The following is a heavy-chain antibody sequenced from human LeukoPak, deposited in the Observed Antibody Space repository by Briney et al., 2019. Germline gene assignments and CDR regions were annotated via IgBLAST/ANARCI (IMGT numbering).Heavy chain of an antibody. D-gene: IGHD6-13*01. Sequence: GGSVTLFCAASGLTFSSYRMNWVRQAAGRGREWVSFNSTSSSYIHNADPVKGRFTISRDNAENTLYLQMNSLRAEDTAVYYCARAAIAAARTYYYMDVWGKGTTGTVS. CDR2: NSTSSSYI. CDR1: GLTFSSYR. J-gene: IGHJ6*03. CDR3: ARAAIAAARTYYYMDV. V-gene: IGHV3-21*01.